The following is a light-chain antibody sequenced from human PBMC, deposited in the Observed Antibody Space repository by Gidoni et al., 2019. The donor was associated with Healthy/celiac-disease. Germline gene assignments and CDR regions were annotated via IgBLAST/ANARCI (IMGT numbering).Light chain of an antibody. Sequence: EIPMTQSPSSLSASFGDRVTITCRSSQRISSYLNWYQQQPGTAPKLLIYAASSLQSGVPSRFIGSGSSTDFTLTISSLQPEDFSTYYCQQRYSTPSTFGPGTKVEIK. J-gene: IGKJ3*01. CDR2: AAS. V-gene: IGKV1-39*01. CDR1: QRISSY. CDR3: QQRYSTPST.